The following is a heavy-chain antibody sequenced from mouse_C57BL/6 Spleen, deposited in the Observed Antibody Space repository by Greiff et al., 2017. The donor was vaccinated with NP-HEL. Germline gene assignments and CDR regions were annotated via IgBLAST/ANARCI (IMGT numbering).Heavy chain of an antibody. J-gene: IGHJ4*01. V-gene: IGHV5-9-1*02. CDR3: TRGSHYGSSYGSAMDY. Sequence: EVQVVESGEGLVKPGGSLKLSCAASGFTFSSYAMSWVRQTPEKRLEWVAYISSGGDYIYYADTVKGRFTISRDNARNTLYLQMSSLKSEDTAMYYCTRGSHYGSSYGSAMDYWGQGTSVTVSS. CDR1: GFTFSSYA. CDR2: ISSGGDYI. D-gene: IGHD1-1*01.